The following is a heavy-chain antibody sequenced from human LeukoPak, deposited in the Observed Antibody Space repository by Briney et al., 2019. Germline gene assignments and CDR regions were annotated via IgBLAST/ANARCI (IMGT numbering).Heavy chain of an antibody. Sequence: GASVKVSCKASGYTFTSYGISWVRQAPGQGLEWMGWISGYNGYTKYVEKFQGRVTMTTDTSTSTAYMELRSLRSEDTAVYYCAVRGVTKPRYYYYYMDVWGKGTTVTISS. D-gene: IGHD3-10*01. J-gene: IGHJ6*03. CDR2: ISGYNGYT. CDR3: AVRGVTKPRYYYYYMDV. CDR1: GYTFTSYG. V-gene: IGHV1-18*01.